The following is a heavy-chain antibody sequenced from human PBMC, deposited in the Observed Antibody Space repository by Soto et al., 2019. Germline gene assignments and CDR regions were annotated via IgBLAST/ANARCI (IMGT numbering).Heavy chain of an antibody. J-gene: IGHJ1*01. Sequence: QVQLQESGPGLVKPSETLSLTCTVSGGSVSSGSYYWSWIRQPPGKGLEWIGYIYYSGSTNYNPSLKSRVTISVDTSKNQFCLKLSSVTAADTAVYYCARGNYYDSSGYYPPYFQHWGQGTLVTVSS. CDR2: IYYSGST. D-gene: IGHD3-22*01. V-gene: IGHV4-61*01. CDR3: ARGNYYDSSGYYPPYFQH. CDR1: GGSVSSGSYY.